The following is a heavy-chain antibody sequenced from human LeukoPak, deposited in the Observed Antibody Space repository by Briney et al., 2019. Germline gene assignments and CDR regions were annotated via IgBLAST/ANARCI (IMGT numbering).Heavy chain of an antibody. CDR3: ATWGYVEQLERRGAFDI. Sequence: GASVKVSCKVSGYTLTELSMRWVRQAPGKGLEWMGGFDPEDGETIYAQKFQGRVTMTEDTSADTAYMELSSLRSEDTAVYYCATWGYVEQLERRGAFDIWGQGTMVTVSS. V-gene: IGHV1-24*01. CDR1: GYTLTELS. D-gene: IGHD1-1*01. J-gene: IGHJ3*02. CDR2: FDPEDGET.